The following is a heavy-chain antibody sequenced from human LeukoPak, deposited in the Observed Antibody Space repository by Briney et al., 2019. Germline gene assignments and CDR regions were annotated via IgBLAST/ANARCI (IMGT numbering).Heavy chain of an antibody. V-gene: IGHV4-34*01. D-gene: IGHD2/OR15-2a*01. CDR1: GGSFSGYY. J-gene: IGHJ4*02. CDR3: ARGRFYGFSGDS. CDR2: INHSGST. Sequence: PSETLSLTCAVYGGSFSGYYWSWIRQPPGKGLEWIGEINHSGSTNYNPSLKSRVTISVDTSKNQFSLKLNSVTAADTAVYYCARGRFYGFSGDSWGQGTLVTVSS.